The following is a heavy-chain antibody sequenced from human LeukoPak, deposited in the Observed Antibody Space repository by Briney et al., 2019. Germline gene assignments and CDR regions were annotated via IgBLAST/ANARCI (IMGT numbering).Heavy chain of an antibody. CDR1: GGSISSGGYY. V-gene: IGHV4-30-2*01. J-gene: IGHJ6*03. Sequence: PSQTLSLTCTVSGGSISSGGYYWSWIRQPPGRGLEWIGYIYHSGNAYYNTSLKSRATISVARSKNQFSLKPSSVAAADPSVYYCARTDPYYYHHLDVLGKGTPGTVS. CDR2: IYHSGNA. CDR3: ARTDPYYYHHLDV.